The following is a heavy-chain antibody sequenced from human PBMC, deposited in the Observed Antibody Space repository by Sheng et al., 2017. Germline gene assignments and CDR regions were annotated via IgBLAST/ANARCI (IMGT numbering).Heavy chain of an antibody. D-gene: IGHD6-13*01. V-gene: IGHV3-30*02. CDR2: IRYDGSNK. Sequence: QVQLVESGGGVVQPGGSLRLSCAASGFTFSSYGMHWVRQAPGKGLEWVAFIRYDGSNKYYADSVKGRFTISRDNSKNTLYLQMNSLRAEDTAVYYCAKLGIAAAGTGAFDIWGQGTMVTVSS. CDR3: AKLGIAAAGTGAFDI. CDR1: GFTFSSYG. J-gene: IGHJ3*02.